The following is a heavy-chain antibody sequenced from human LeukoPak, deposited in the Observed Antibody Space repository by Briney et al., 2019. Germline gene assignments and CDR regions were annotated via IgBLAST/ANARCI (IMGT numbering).Heavy chain of an antibody. Sequence: GGSLRLPCAASGFPFSSYAMHWVRQAPGKGVEGRAVISYDGNNKYYADSVKGRFTISRDNSKNTLYLQMNSLRDEDTAVYYCARDQGSLPVWFYYYMDVWGSGTTVTVSS. CDR3: ARDQGSLPVWFYYYMDV. CDR2: ISYDGNNK. V-gene: IGHV3-30*01. CDR1: GFPFSSYA. J-gene: IGHJ6*03. D-gene: IGHD3-16*01.